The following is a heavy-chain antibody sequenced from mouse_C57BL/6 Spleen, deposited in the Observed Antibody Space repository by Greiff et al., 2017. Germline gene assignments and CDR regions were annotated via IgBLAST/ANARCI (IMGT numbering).Heavy chain of an antibody. V-gene: IGHV1-50*01. CDR3: ARSTKAGTAAWFAY. CDR1: GYTFTSYW. CDR2: IDPSDSYT. Sequence: QVQLQQPGAELVKPGASVKLSCKASGYTFTSYWMQWVKQRPGQGLEWIGEIDPSDSYTNYNQKFKGKATLTVDTSSSTAYMQLSSLTSEDSAVYDCARSTKAGTAAWFAYWGQGTLVTVSA. J-gene: IGHJ3*01. D-gene: IGHD1-3*01.